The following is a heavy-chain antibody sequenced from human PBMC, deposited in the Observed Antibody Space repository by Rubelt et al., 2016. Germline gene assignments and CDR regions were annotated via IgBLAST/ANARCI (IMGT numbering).Heavy chain of an antibody. V-gene: IGHV4-34*01. CDR2: INHSGST. Sequence: QVQLQQWGAGLLKPSETLSLTCAVYGGSFSGYYWSWIRQPPGKGLEWIGEINHSGSTNYNPSLKSRVTLSVDTSKNQFSLKLSSVTAADTAVYYCARAGSSGWTTNKSDNKYYFDYWGQGTLVTVSS. J-gene: IGHJ4*02. CDR3: ARAGSSGWTTNKSDNKYYFDY. D-gene: IGHD6-19*01. CDR1: GGSFSGYY.